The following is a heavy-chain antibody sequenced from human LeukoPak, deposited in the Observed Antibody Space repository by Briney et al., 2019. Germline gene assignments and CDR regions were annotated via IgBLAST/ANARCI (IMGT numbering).Heavy chain of an antibody. V-gene: IGHV3-23*01. CDR1: GFTFSSYG. D-gene: IGHD7-27*01. J-gene: IGHJ3*02. CDR3: GRDLNWGAFDI. Sequence: GGSLRLSCAASGFTFSSYGMSWVRQAPGKGLEWVSAISGSGGSTYYADSVKGRFTISRDNSRSMVWLQMNSLTAEDTAMYYCGRDLNWGAFDIRGLGTLVTVSS. CDR2: ISGSGGST.